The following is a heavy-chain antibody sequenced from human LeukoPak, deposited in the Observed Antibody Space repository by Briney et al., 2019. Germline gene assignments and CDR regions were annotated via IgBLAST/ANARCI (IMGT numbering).Heavy chain of an antibody. CDR1: GGTFSSYA. CDR2: IIPIFGTA. J-gene: IGHJ4*02. Sequence: SVKVSCKASGGTFSSYAISWVRQAPGQGLEWMGGIIPIFGTANYAQKFQGRVTITTDESTSTAYMELSSLRSEDTAVYYCARAHTGGYSYGNFDHWGQGTLVTVSS. V-gene: IGHV1-69*05. CDR3: ARAHTGGYSYGNFDH. D-gene: IGHD5-18*01.